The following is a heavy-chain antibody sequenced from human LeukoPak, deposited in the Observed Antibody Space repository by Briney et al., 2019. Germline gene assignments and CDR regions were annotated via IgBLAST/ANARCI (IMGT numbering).Heavy chain of an antibody. J-gene: IGHJ6*03. D-gene: IGHD3-10*01. V-gene: IGHV4-59*01. CDR2: IYYSGST. Sequence: NPSETLSLTCTVSGGSISSYYWSWIRQPPGKGLEWIGCIYYSGSTNYNPSLKSRVTISVDTSKNQFSLKLSSVTAADTAVYYCARGVKGYYGSGSYYGYYYMDVWGKGTTVTVSS. CDR3: ARGVKGYYGSGSYYGYYYMDV. CDR1: GGSISSYY.